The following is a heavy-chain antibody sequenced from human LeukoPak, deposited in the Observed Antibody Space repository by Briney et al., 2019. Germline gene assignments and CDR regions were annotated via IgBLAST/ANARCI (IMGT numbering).Heavy chain of an antibody. J-gene: IGHJ4*02. Sequence: GRSLRLSCAASGFTFSDYYMSWIRQAPGKGLEWVSHISSSGNTRYYADPVKGRFTISRDNAKNSLYLQMNSLRAEDTAVYYCARSAVGATLHWGQGTLVTVSS. CDR2: ISSSGNTR. V-gene: IGHV3-11*01. D-gene: IGHD1-26*01. CDR3: ARSAVGATLH. CDR1: GFTFSDYY.